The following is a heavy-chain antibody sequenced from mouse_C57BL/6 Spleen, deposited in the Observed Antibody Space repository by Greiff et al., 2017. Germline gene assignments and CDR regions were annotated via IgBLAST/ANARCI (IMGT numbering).Heavy chain of an antibody. CDR3: ARRDAMDY. CDR1: GFTFSDYG. CDR2: ISSGSSTI. V-gene: IGHV5-17*01. Sequence: EVQRVESGGGLVKPGGSLKLSCAASGFTFSDYGMHWVRQAPEKGLEWVAYISSGSSTIYYADTVEGRFTISRNNAKNTLFLQMTSLRSEDTAMYYCARRDAMDYWGQGTSVTVSS. J-gene: IGHJ4*01.